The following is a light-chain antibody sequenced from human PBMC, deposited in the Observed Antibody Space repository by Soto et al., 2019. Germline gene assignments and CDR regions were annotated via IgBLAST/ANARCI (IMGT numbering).Light chain of an antibody. V-gene: IGKV1-5*03. CDR3: QQYNSYPWT. CDR2: KAS. Sequence: DIQMTQSPSTLSASVGDRGTITCRASQSISSWLAWYQQKPGKAPKLLIYKASSLESGVPSRFSGSGSGTEFTLTISSLQPDDFATYYCQQYNSYPWTFGQGTKV. CDR1: QSISSW. J-gene: IGKJ1*01.